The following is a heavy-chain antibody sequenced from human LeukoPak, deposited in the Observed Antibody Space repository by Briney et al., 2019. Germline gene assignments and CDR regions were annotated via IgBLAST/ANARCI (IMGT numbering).Heavy chain of an antibody. V-gene: IGHV3-30-3*01. Sequence: GGSLRLSCAASGFTFSYNTMHWVRRTPGKGLEWVVLVSYDGSIKRYADSVKGRFTISRDNPNNILYLQMDSLRAEDTSVYYCARGGKGEATDAFDIWGKGTMVTVSS. D-gene: IGHD1-26*01. CDR3: ARGGKGEATDAFDI. CDR2: VSYDGSIK. J-gene: IGHJ3*02. CDR1: GFTFSYNT.